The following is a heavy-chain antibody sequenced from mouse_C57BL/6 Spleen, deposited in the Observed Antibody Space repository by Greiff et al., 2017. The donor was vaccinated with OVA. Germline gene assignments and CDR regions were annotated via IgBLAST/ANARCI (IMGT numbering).Heavy chain of an antibody. CDR3: AIITTVVDY. D-gene: IGHD1-1*01. J-gene: IGHJ2*01. V-gene: IGHV5-17*01. CDR1: GFTFSDYG. Sequence: EVKLMESGGGLVKPGGSLKLSCAASGFTFSDYGMHWVRQAPEKGLEWVAYISSGSSTIYYADTVKGRFTISRDNAKNTLFLQMTSLRSEDTAMYYCAIITTVVDYWGQGTTLTVSS. CDR2: ISSGSSTI.